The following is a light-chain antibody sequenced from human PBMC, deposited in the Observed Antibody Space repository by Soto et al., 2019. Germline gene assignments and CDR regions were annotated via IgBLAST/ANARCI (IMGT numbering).Light chain of an antibody. CDR1: QGISSY. Sequence: DIQLTQSPSSVSASVGDRVTITCRASQGISSYLAWYQQKPGKAPKLLIYAASTLQSGVPSSFSGGGSGTAFSTTTSSLQLADFSTYYYQQLTSYPQPTFGGGTRVEIK. J-gene: IGKJ4*01. CDR3: QQLTSYPQPT. CDR2: AAS. V-gene: IGKV1-9*01.